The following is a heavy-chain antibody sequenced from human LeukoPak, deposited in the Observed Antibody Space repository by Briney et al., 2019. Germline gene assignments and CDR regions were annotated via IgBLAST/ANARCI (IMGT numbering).Heavy chain of an antibody. V-gene: IGHV1-18*01. Sequence: GASVKVSCKASSYTFTSYGISWVRQAPGQGLEWMGWISAYNGNTNYAQKLQGRVTMTTDTSTSTAYMELRSLRSDDTAVYYCASLPSRHDAFDIWGQGTMVTVSS. CDR1: SYTFTSYG. CDR2: ISAYNGNT. J-gene: IGHJ3*02. D-gene: IGHD1-1*01. CDR3: ASLPSRHDAFDI.